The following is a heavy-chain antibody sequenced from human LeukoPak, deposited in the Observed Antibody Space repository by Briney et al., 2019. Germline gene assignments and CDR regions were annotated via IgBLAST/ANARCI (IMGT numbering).Heavy chain of an antibody. J-gene: IGHJ4*02. CDR2: INPSGSTT. CDR3: ARGLGRYYDSSGSYYFDY. V-gene: IGHV1-46*01. CDR1: GYTFSSYY. D-gene: IGHD3-22*01. Sequence: GSSVKVSCKASGYTFSSYYMHWVRQAPGQGLEWMGIINPSGSTTTYAQKFQGRVTMTRATSTSTVYIELSSLRSEDTAVYYCARGLGRYYDSSGSYYFDYWGQGTLVTVSS.